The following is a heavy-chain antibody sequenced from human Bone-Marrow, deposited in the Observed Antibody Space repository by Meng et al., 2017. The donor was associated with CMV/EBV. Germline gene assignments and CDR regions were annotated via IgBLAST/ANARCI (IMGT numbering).Heavy chain of an antibody. Sequence: SVKVSCKASGGTFSGYAINWVRQAPGQGLEWMGGIIPTLGIANYAQKFQGRVTITADKSTSTSYMELSSLRSEDTAVYYCARPEDDFWSGYGRNYYYYGMDAWGQGTTVTVSS. D-gene: IGHD3-3*01. V-gene: IGHV1-69*10. CDR1: GGTFSGYA. CDR3: ARPEDDFWSGYGRNYYYYGMDA. J-gene: IGHJ6*02. CDR2: IIPTLGIA.